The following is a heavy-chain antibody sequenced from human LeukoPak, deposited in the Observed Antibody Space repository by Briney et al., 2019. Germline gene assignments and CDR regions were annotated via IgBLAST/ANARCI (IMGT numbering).Heavy chain of an antibody. CDR1: VGSISSGGYY. CDR3: AGATTHDAFDI. Sequence: SETLSLTCTVSVGSISSGGYYWSWIRQHPGKGLEWIGYIYYSGSTYYNPSLKSRVTISVDTSKNQFSLKLSSVTAADTAVYYCAGATTHDAFDIWGQGTMVTVSS. J-gene: IGHJ3*02. V-gene: IGHV4-31*03. CDR2: IYYSGST. D-gene: IGHD1-26*01.